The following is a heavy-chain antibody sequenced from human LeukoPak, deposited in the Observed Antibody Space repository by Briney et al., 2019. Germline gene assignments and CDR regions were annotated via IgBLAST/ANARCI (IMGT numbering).Heavy chain of an antibody. D-gene: IGHD2-15*01. V-gene: IGHV3-23*01. J-gene: IGHJ4*02. CDR3: AKGRGCSGGSCYRFDY. CDR1: GFTFSSYA. CDR2: ISGSGGST. Sequence: GGSLRLSCAASGFTFSSYAMSWVRQAPGKGLEWVSAISGSGGSTYYADSVKGRFTISRDNSKNTLYLQMNSLRAEDTAVYYCAKGRGCSGGSCYRFDYWGQGTLVTVSS.